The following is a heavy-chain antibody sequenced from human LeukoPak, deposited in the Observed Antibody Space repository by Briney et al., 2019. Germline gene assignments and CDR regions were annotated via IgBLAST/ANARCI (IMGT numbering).Heavy chain of an antibody. D-gene: IGHD7-27*01. CDR2: IYSGGST. V-gene: IGHV3-66*01. CDR1: GFTVSSNY. CDR3: ARELKPNWGAFDI. J-gene: IGHJ3*02. Sequence: PGGSLRLSCAASGFTVSSNYMSWVRQAPGKGLEWVSVIYSGGSTYYADSVKGRFTISRDNSKNTLYLQMNSLRAEDTAVYYCARELKPNWGAFDIWGQGTMVTVSS.